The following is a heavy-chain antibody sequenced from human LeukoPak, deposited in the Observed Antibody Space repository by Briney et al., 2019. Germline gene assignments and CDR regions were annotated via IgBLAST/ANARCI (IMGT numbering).Heavy chain of an antibody. Sequence: GGSLRLSCAASGFTFGDYWMAWVRQAPGKGPEWVAKIKQDGSEKYFVDSVKGRFTISRDNAEKSLYLQMKSLRAEDTAVYHCARDSMASFDYWGQGTLVTVSS. CDR3: ARDSMASFDY. CDR2: IKQDGSEK. J-gene: IGHJ4*02. CDR1: GFTFGDYW. D-gene: IGHD5-24*01. V-gene: IGHV3-7*01.